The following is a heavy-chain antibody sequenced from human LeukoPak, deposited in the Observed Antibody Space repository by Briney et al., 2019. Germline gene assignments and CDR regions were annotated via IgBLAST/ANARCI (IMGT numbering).Heavy chain of an antibody. CDR3: ARIRGGSSTWTRDAFDI. D-gene: IGHD1-26*01. CDR2: IDWDDDK. V-gene: IGHV2-70*11. J-gene: IGHJ3*02. CDR1: GFSLSTSGMC. Sequence: SGPALVKPTQTLTLTCTFSGFSLSTSGMCVSWIRQPSGKALEWLARIDWDDDKYYSTSLKTRLTISKDTSKNQVVLTMTNMDPVDTATYYCARIRGGSSTWTRDAFDIWGQGTMVTVSS.